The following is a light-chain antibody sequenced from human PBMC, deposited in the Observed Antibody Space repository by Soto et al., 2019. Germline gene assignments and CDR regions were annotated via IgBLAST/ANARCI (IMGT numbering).Light chain of an antibody. J-gene: IGLJ2*01. Sequence: QSVLTQPRSVSGSPGQSVTISCTGTSSDVGGYNYVSWYQQQPGKAPKLMIYDVSKRPSGFPDRFSGSKSGNTASLTISGLQAEDEADYYGCSYAGSYVVFGGGTKLTVL. CDR3: CSYAGSYVV. CDR2: DVS. CDR1: SSDVGGYNY. V-gene: IGLV2-11*01.